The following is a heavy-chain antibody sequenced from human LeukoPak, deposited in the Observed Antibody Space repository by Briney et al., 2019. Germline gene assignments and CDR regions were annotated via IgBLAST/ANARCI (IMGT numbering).Heavy chain of an antibody. D-gene: IGHD6-19*01. CDR3: AREEQWLDSFDY. Sequence: GGSLRLSCAASGFTFSSYGMHWVRQAPGKGLEWVANIKQDGSEKYYVDSVKGRFTISRDNAKNSLYLQMNSLRAEDTAVYYCAREEQWLDSFDYWGQGTLVTVSS. J-gene: IGHJ4*02. CDR1: GFTFSSYG. CDR2: IKQDGSEK. V-gene: IGHV3-7*01.